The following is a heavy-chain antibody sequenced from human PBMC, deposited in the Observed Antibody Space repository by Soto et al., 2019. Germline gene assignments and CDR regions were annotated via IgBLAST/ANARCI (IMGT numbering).Heavy chain of an antibody. CDR3: AGNYYDYVWGSYRQSPGDY. Sequence: QVQLVESGGGVVQPGRSLRLSCAASGFTFSSYGMHWVRQAPGKGLEWVAVISYDGSNKYYADSVKGRFTISRDNSKNTLYLQMNSLRAEDTAVYYCAGNYYDYVWGSYRQSPGDYWGQGTLVTVSS. D-gene: IGHD3-16*02. CDR1: GFTFSSYG. J-gene: IGHJ4*02. CDR2: ISYDGSNK. V-gene: IGHV3-30*19.